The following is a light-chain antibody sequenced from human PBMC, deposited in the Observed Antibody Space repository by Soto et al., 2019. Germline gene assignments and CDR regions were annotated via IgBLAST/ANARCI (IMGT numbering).Light chain of an antibody. J-gene: IGKJ5*01. CDR1: QSLTTN. CDR3: QQYDDWPLT. CDR2: DAS. V-gene: IGKV3-15*01. Sequence: EVVMTQSASTLSVSPGGRATLSCRASQSLTTNLAWYQQKPGQAPRLLIHDASTRATGIPARFNGSGSGTEFTLTISSLQSEDFAVYYCQQYDDWPLTFGQGTRLEIK.